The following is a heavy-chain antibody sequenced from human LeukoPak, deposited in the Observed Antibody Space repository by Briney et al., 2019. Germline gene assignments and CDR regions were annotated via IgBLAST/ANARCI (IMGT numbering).Heavy chain of an antibody. D-gene: IGHD4-17*01. J-gene: IGHJ4*02. CDR3: ARGNYGDYYFDY. CDR1: GFTVSSNY. V-gene: IGHV3-53*01. Sequence: GGSLRLSYAASGFTVSSNYMSWVRQAPGKGLEWVSVIYSGGSTYYADSVKGRFTISRDNSKNTLYLQMNSLRAEDTAVYYCARGNYGDYYFDYWGQGTLVTVSS. CDR2: IYSGGST.